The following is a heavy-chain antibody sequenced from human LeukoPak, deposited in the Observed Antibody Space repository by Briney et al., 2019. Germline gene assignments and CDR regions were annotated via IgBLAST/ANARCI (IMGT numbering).Heavy chain of an antibody. D-gene: IGHD4-17*01. CDR1: GGSISSGDYY. CDR2: IYYSGST. CDR3: ARVVDYGDSYIDY. Sequence: SETLSLTCTVSGGSISSGDYYWSWIRQPPGKGLEWIGYIYYSGSTYYNPPLKSRVTISVDTSKNQFSLKLSSVTAADTAVYYCARVVDYGDSYIDYWGQGTLVTVSS. V-gene: IGHV4-30-4*01. J-gene: IGHJ4*02.